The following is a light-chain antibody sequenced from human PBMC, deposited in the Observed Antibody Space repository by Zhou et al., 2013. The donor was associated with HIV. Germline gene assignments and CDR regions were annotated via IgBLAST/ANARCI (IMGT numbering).Light chain of an antibody. Sequence: DIQMTQSPASLSASVGDRVTITCRASQSINTFLSWYQQKPGKAPKLLIFAASSLQSGVPSRFSGSGSGTDFTLTISSLQPEDFATYYCQQSYSTMGTFGQGTQLE. CDR3: QQSYSTMGT. CDR1: QSINTF. CDR2: AAS. J-gene: IGKJ2*01. V-gene: IGKV1-39*01.